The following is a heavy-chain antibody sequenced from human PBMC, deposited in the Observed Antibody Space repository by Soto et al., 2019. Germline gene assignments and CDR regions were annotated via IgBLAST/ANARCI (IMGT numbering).Heavy chain of an antibody. CDR1: GGSISTYY. Sequence: SETLSLTCTVSGGSISTYYWSWIRQPPGKGLELIGYIYYSGSTSYNPSLKSRVTISVDTSKNQFSLKLRSVTAADTAVYYCASDRSSGWDQGYGMDVWGQGATVTVSS. D-gene: IGHD6-19*01. CDR3: ASDRSSGWDQGYGMDV. CDR2: IYYSGST. V-gene: IGHV4-59*01. J-gene: IGHJ6*02.